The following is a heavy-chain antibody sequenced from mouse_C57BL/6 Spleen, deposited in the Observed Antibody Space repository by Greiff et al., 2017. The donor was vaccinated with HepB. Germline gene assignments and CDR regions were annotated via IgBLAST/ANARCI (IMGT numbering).Heavy chain of an antibody. V-gene: IGHV5-12*01. J-gene: IGHJ4*01. CDR3: ASPLITTVVDPAMDY. CDR1: GFTFSDYY. CDR2: ISNGGGST. D-gene: IGHD1-1*01. Sequence: EVKLMESGGGLVQPGGSLKLSCAASGFTFSDYYMYWVRQTPEKRLEWVAYISNGGGSTYYPDTVKGRFTISRDNAKNTLYLQMSRLKSEDTAMYYCASPLITTVVDPAMDYWGQGTSVTVSS.